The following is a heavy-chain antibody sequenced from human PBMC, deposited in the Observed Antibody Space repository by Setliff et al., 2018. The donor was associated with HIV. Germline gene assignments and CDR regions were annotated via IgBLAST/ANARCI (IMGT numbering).Heavy chain of an antibody. J-gene: IGHJ4*02. CDR3: TRGRRPMVKRVPFDY. D-gene: IGHD2-15*01. CDR2: IRSRPFGGTT. CDR1: GFTFGEYG. V-gene: IGHV3-49*03. Sequence: GGSLRLSCLGSGFTFGEYGMSWFRQAPGKGLEWVGFIRSRPFGGTTEYAASVKGRFTISRDDSKSIAYLQMNSLKSADAAVYYCTRGRRPMVKRVPFDYWGQGTLVTVSS.